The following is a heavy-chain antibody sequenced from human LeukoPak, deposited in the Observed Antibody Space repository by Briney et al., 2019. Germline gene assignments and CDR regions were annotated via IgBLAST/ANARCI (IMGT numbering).Heavy chain of an antibody. Sequence: GGSLRLSCAASGFTFSTYWMSWVRQAPGKGLEWVGNIKEGGTEKYYVDSVKGRFTISRDNAKNSLYLQMNSLRAEDTAVYYCARDSFGTDIDYWGQGTLVTVSS. V-gene: IGHV3-7*01. J-gene: IGHJ4*02. CDR3: ARDSFGTDIDY. CDR2: IKEGGTEK. CDR1: GFTFSTYW. D-gene: IGHD1-14*01.